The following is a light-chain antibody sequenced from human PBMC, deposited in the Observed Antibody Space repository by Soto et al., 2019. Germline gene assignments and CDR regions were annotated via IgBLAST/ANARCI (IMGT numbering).Light chain of an antibody. J-gene: IGKJ1*01. V-gene: IGKV1-27*01. CDR3: QKYNYAPWT. CDR2: DAS. CDR1: QGFGNY. Sequence: IQMTQSPSSLSASVGDRVTITCRASQGFGNYLAWYQQKPGKVPKLLIYDASTLQSGVPSRFSGGGSGTAFTLTISSLQPEDVATYYCQKYNYAPWTFGQGTKVEI.